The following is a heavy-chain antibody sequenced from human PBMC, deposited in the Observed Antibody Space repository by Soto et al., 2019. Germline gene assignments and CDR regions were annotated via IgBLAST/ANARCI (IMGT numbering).Heavy chain of an antibody. V-gene: IGHV5-51*01. CDR1: GYSFTSYW. J-gene: IGHJ6*02. Sequence: PGESLMISCKGSGYSFTSYWIGWVRQMPGKGLERMGIIYLGDSDTRYSPSFQGQVTISADKSISTAYLQWISLKASDTAMYYCVRTYSSSWYYNYYYGMDVWGQGTTVTVSS. CDR3: VRTYSSSWYYNYYYGMDV. D-gene: IGHD6-13*01. CDR2: IYLGDSDT.